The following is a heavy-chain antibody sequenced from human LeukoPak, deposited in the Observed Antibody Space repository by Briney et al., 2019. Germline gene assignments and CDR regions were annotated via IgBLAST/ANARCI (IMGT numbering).Heavy chain of an antibody. CDR2: ISAYNGNT. CDR3: ARGQYYYDSSGYTTLDY. Sequence: ASVKVSCKASGYTFTSYGISWVRQAPGQGLEWMGWISAYNGNTNYAQKLQGRVTMTTDTSTSTDYMQLRSLRSADTAVYYCARGQYYYDSSGYTTLDYWGQGTLVTVSS. J-gene: IGHJ4*02. D-gene: IGHD3-22*01. V-gene: IGHV1-18*01. CDR1: GYTFTSYG.